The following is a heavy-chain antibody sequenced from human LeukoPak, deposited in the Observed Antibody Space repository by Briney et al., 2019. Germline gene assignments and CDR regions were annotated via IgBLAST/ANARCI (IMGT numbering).Heavy chain of an antibody. V-gene: IGHV1-2*02. CDR1: GYTVTDYY. CDR2: FNPYSGAS. Sequence: ASVKVSCKASGYTVTDYYMHWVRQAPGQGLEWVGSFNPYSGASKYAQKLQGRVTMTGDTSISTAYLQLGRVTGDDTAAYYCAKNGDYGYAMDVWGQGTTVTVSS. D-gene: IGHD4-17*01. CDR3: AKNGDYGYAMDV. J-gene: IGHJ6*02.